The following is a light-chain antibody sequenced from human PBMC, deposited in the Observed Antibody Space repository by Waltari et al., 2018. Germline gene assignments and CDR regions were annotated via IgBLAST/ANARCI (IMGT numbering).Light chain of an antibody. J-gene: IGLJ3*02. V-gene: IGLV1-51*02. CDR1: SSNIGHSD. CDR2: ETN. Sequence: QSVLTQPPSVTAAPGQKVSISCSGSSSNIGHSDVSWYQQVPGTAPKLLIFETNLRPSGIPDRFSGSKSGTSATLGITGLQTGDEANYYCGTWDTSLSAGVFGGGTKLTVL. CDR3: GTWDTSLSAGV.